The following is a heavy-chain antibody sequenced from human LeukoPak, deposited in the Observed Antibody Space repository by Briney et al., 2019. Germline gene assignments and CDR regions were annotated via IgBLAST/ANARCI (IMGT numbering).Heavy chain of an antibody. J-gene: IGHJ5*02. CDR1: RFTSAAYT. Sequence: GRSLRLSCPASRFTSAAYTVTWFRQAPGKGLEWVGFIRSKAYGGTAQYAASVQVRFTISRDDSKSAAYLQMNSLKTEDTAMYYCASQSPDYYDSSGSPHSSWGQGTLVTVSS. V-gene: IGHV3-49*03. CDR3: ASQSPDYYDSSGSPHSS. CDR2: IRSKAYGGTA. D-gene: IGHD3-22*01.